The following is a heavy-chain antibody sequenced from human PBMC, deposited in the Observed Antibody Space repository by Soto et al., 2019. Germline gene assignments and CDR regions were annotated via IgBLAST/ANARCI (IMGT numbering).Heavy chain of an antibody. D-gene: IGHD4-4*01. CDR2: IYPGDSYT. Sequence: PGESLKISCQGSGYDFTNSWIGWVRQMPWKCLEWMWLIYPGDSYTRYIPSFQGQVTISADKSINTAYLQWSSLKASYTAMYYCAGWGGGATVSHDAFDIWGQGTMVTVSS. V-gene: IGHV5-51*01. J-gene: IGHJ3*02. CDR1: GYDFTNSW. CDR3: AGWGGGATVSHDAFDI.